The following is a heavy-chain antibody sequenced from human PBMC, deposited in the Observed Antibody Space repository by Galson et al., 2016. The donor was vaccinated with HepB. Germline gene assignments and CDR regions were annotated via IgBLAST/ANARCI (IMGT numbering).Heavy chain of an antibody. D-gene: IGHD4-17*01. J-gene: IGHJ4*02. V-gene: IGHV3-53*01. CDR3: AREGGRDYGDYLAY. Sequence: SLRLSCAASGFTVSGNYMSWVRLPPGKGLEWVSVIYTDGDTYYADSGRGRFTASRDQSKNTRYLQMNSLSVEDTAVYYCAREGGRDYGDYLAYWGQGTLVTVSS. CDR1: GFTVSGNY. CDR2: IYTDGDT.